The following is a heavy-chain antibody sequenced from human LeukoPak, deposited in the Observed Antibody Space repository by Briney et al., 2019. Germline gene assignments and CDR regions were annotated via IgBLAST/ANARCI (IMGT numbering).Heavy chain of an antibody. J-gene: IGHJ6*03. CDR1: GGTFSSYA. CDR2: IIPIFGTA. D-gene: IGHD3-10*01. Sequence: SVKVSCKASGGTFSSYAISWVRQAPGQGLEWMGGIIPIFGTANYAQEFQGRVSITTDESTSTAYMELSSLRSEDTAVYYCGMVRGVISYYYYMDVWGKGTTVTVSS. V-gene: IGHV1-69*05. CDR3: GMVRGVISYYYYMDV.